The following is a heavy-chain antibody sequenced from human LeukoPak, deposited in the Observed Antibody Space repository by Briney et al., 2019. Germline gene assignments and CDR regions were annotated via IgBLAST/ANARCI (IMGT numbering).Heavy chain of an antibody. CDR3: AREEINCGGVCHLY. V-gene: IGHV3-48*03. CDR1: GFTFSSYE. Sequence: GGSLRLSCVASGFTFSSYEMNWVRQAPGKGLEWVSYIGISEGNIYYANSVKGRFTISRDNAKNSLYLQMNSLRAEDTAVYYCAREEINCGGVCHLYWGQGTLVTVSS. D-gene: IGHD2-21*02. CDR2: IGISEGNI. J-gene: IGHJ4*02.